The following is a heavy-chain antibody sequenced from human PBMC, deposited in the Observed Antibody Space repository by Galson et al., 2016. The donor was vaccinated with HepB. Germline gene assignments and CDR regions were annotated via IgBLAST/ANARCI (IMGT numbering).Heavy chain of an antibody. CDR3: ARGLCRFTSCCAGISWSDS. J-gene: IGHJ5*01. CDR1: GFTFSRDG. V-gene: IGHV3-30*03. D-gene: IGHD2-2*01. CDR2: ISHDGTKK. Sequence: SLRLSCAASGFTFSRDGMHWVRQAPGKGLEWVATISHDGTKKYYVDSVKGRFTISRDNSKNTLYLQMNSLRPEDTAVHFCARGLCRFTSCCAGISWSDSWGQGTLVTVSS.